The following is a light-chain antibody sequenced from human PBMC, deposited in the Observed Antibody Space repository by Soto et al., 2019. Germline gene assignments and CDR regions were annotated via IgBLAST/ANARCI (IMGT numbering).Light chain of an antibody. CDR3: SSYAGSNNFPYV. CDR2: EVS. CDR1: SSDVGGYNY. Sequence: QSALTQPPSASGSPGQSVTISCTGTSSDVGGYNYVSWYQQHPGKAPKLMIYEVSKRPSGVPDRFSGSKSDNTASLTVSGLQAEDEADYYCSSYAGSNNFPYVFGTGTKLTVL. V-gene: IGLV2-8*01. J-gene: IGLJ1*01.